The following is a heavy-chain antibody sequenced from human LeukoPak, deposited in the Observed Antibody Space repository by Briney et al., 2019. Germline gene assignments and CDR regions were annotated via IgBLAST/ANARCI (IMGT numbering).Heavy chain of an antibody. V-gene: IGHV4-31*03. CDR3: ARGSSWSYYYYYGMDV. CDR1: GGSISSGGYY. J-gene: IGHJ6*02. Sequence: PSETLSLTCTVSGGSISSGGYYWSWIRQHPGKGPEWIGYIYYSGSTYYNPSLKSRVTISVDTSKNQFSLKLSSVTAADTAVYYCARGSSWSYYYYYGMDVWGQGTTVTVSS. CDR2: IYYSGST. D-gene: IGHD6-13*01.